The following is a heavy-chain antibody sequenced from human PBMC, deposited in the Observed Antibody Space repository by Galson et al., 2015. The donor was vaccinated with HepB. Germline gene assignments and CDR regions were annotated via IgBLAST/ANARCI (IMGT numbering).Heavy chain of an antibody. CDR1: GFTFISCA. CDR3: ARVVGAGEFDY. V-gene: IGHV3-23*01. D-gene: IGHD1-26*01. CDR2: ISGGGDTT. J-gene: IGHJ4*02. Sequence: SLRLSCAASGFTFISCAMSWVRQAPGKGLEWVSGISGGGDTTYYADSVKGRFTISRDNSKNTLFLQMSSLRAEDTAVYYCARVVGAGEFDYWGQGALVTVSS.